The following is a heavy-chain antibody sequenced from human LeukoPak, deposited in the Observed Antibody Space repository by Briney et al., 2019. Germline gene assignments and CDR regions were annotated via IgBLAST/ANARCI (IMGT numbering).Heavy chain of an antibody. D-gene: IGHD2-15*01. J-gene: IGHJ2*01. CDR2: IIPILGIA. Sequence: SVKVSCKASGGTFSSYAISWVRQAPGQGLEWMGRIIPILGIANYAQKFQGRVTITTDESSTTAYMELSSLRFEDTAVYYCARSPGLALNWYFDLWGRGTLVTVSS. CDR3: ARSPGLALNWYFDL. V-gene: IGHV1-69*04. CDR1: GGTFSSYA.